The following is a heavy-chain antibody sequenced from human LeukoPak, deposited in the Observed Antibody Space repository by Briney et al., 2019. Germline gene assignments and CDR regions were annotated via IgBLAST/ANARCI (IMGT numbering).Heavy chain of an antibody. CDR3: AKAACGPARGCYYYYMDV. V-gene: IGHV3-23*01. CDR1: GFTFSSYA. D-gene: IGHD2-2*01. CDR2: ISGSGGST. J-gene: IGHJ6*03. Sequence: PGGSLRLSCAASGFTFSSYAMSWVRQAPGKGLEWVSAISGSGGSTYYADSVKGRLTISRDNSKNTLYLQMNSLRAEDTAVYYCAKAACGPARGCYYYYMDVWGKGTTVTVSS.